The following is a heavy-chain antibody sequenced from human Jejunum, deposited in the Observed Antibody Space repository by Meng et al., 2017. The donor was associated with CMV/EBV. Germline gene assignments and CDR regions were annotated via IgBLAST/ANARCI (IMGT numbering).Heavy chain of an antibody. CDR2: IDPNTGNS. J-gene: IGHJ4*02. CDR3: ARDSPLDGYSLLDY. Sequence: QVRLCAYGRDFLPPGASVKFSCSTSGYTFTSYAINWVRQAPGQGPDWMGWIDPNTGNSTYDQGFTGRFVFSLDPSVRTAYLQINSLRADDTAVYYCARDSPLDGYSLLDYWGQGTLVTVSS. CDR1: GYTFTSYA. V-gene: IGHV7-4-1*02. D-gene: IGHD5-24*01.